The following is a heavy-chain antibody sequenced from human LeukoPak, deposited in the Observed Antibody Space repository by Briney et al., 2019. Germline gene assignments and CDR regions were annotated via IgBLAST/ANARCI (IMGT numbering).Heavy chain of an antibody. CDR2: ISWNSGSI. CDR1: GFTFDDYA. Sequence: GRSLRLSCAASGFTFDDYAMHWVRQAPGKGLEWVSGISWNSGSIGYADSVKGRFTISRDNAKNSLYLQMNSLRAEDTALYYCAKADGGSGHDYPWFDPWGQGTLVTVSS. CDR3: AKADGGSGHDYPWFDP. V-gene: IGHV3-9*01. D-gene: IGHD5-12*01. J-gene: IGHJ5*02.